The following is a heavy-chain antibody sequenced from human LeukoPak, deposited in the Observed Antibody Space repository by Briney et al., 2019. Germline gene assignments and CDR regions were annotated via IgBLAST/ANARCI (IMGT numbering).Heavy chain of an antibody. CDR3: AETVVGAIDSLFDC. J-gene: IGHJ4*01. CDR2: IYHSGST. Sequence: PSETLSLTCAVSGGSISSGGYSWSWIRQPPGKGLEWIGYIYHSGSTYYNPSLKSRITISVDRSKNQFSLKLSSVTAADTAVYYCAETVVGAIDSLFDCWGQGTLVTASS. CDR1: GGSISSGGYS. V-gene: IGHV4-30-2*01. D-gene: IGHD2-15*01.